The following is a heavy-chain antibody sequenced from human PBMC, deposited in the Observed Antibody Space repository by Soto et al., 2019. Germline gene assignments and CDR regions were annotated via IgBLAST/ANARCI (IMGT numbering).Heavy chain of an antibody. J-gene: IGHJ4*02. CDR1: GDSVSSNSAA. CDR2: TYYRSKWFN. V-gene: IGHV6-1*01. CDR3: ARGDQGFDY. Sequence: SQPLSLTCAISGDSVSSNSAACNCIRQSPSRGLEWLGRTYYRSKWFNNYALSVKSRITINPDTSKNQFSLQLNSVTPEDTAVYYCARGDQGFDYWGQGTQVTVSS. D-gene: IGHD3-16*01.